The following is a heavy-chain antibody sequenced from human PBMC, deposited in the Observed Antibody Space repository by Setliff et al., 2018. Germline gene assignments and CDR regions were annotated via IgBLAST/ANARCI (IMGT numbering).Heavy chain of an antibody. D-gene: IGHD2-15*01. V-gene: IGHV3-23*01. J-gene: IGHJ5*02. CDR2: VTAFGGTT. CDR3: VRRVAGKGWFDP. Sequence: GESLRLSCTASGFTFTSAVMTWFRQAPGKGLEWVSAVTAFGGTTYDADSVKGRFTTSRDNSKNTIYLQMNNLGVDDTAIYYCVRRVAGKGWFDPWGQGTLVTVSS. CDR1: GFTFTSAV.